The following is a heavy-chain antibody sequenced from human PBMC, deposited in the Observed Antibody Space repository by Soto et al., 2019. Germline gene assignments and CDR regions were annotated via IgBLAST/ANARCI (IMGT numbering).Heavy chain of an antibody. D-gene: IGHD6-6*01. V-gene: IGHV3-23*01. CDR1: GFTFSNSS. Sequence: LRLSCAASGFTFSNSSMSWVRQAPGKGLELVSGMNSGGRSYYADSVKGRFTISRDTSKNMLYLQMNSLRADDTAVFYCAKALQYSSSRDYFYYGMDVWVQGTTVTVSS. CDR2: MNSGGRS. J-gene: IGHJ6*02. CDR3: AKALQYSSSRDYFYYGMDV.